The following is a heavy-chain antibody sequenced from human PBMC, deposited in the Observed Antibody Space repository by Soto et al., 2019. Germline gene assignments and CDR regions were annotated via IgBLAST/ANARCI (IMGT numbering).Heavy chain of an antibody. CDR3: AREKGDGYNFWSDAFDI. V-gene: IGHV1-69*13. J-gene: IGHJ3*02. CDR1: GGTFSSYA. CDR2: IIPIFGTA. Sequence: GASVKVSCKASGGTFSSYAISWVRQAPGQGLEWMGGIIPIFGTANYAQKFQGRVTITADESTSTAYMELSSLRSEDTAVYYCAREKGDGYNFWSDAFDIWGQGTMVTVSS. D-gene: IGHD3-3*01.